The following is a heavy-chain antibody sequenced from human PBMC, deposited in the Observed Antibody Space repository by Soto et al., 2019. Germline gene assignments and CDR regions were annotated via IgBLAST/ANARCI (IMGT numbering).Heavy chain of an antibody. CDR3: ARDDKTGRLLWFGELLGTPGDY. CDR2: ISYDGSNK. CDR1: GFTFSSYA. J-gene: IGHJ4*02. D-gene: IGHD3-10*01. V-gene: IGHV3-30-3*01. Sequence: GGSLRLSCAASGFTFSSYAMHWVRQAPGKGLEWVAVISYDGSNKYYADSVKGRFTISRDNSKNTLYLQMNSLRAEDTAVYYCARDDKTGRLLWFGELLGTPGDYWGQGTLVTVSS.